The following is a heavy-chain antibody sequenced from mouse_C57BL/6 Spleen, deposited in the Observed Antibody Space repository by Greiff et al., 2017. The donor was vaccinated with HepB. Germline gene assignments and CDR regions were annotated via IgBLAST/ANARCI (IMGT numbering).Heavy chain of an antibody. V-gene: IGHV2-6-1*01. CDR2: IWSDGST. Sequence: VMLVESGPGLVAPSQSLSITCTVSGFSLTSYGVHWVRQPPGKGLEWLVVIWSDGSTTYNSALKSRLSISKDNSKSQVFLKMNSLQTDDTAMYYCARHRDDYDGTGYYAMDYWGQGTSVTVSS. J-gene: IGHJ4*01. CDR1: GFSLTSYG. CDR3: ARHRDDYDGTGYYAMDY. D-gene: IGHD2-4*01.